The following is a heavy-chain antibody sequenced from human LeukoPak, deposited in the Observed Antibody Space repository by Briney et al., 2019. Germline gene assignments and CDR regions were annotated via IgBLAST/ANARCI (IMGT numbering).Heavy chain of an antibody. V-gene: IGHV3-23*01. CDR2: ISGSGGST. CDR3: AKDQNYYDSSGSTDAFDI. Sequence: GRSLRLSCAASGFTFRSYAMSWVRQAPGKGLEWVSAISGSGGSTYYADSVKGRFTIYGDNSKNTLYLQMNSLRAEDTAVYYCAKDQNYYDSSGSTDAFDIWGQGTMVTVSS. D-gene: IGHD3-22*01. J-gene: IGHJ3*02. CDR1: GFTFRSYA.